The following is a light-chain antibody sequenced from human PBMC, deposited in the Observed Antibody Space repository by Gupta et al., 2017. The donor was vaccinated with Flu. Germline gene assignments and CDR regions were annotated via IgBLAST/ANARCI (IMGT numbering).Light chain of an antibody. Sequence: QSPLPQPASVSGSPGQSITIPSTGTSSAVGGYNYVSWYQQHPGKAPKLMIYEVSNRPSGVSNRFSGSKSGNTASLTISGLQAEDEADYYCSSYTSRAVFGTGTKVTVL. V-gene: IGLV2-14*01. J-gene: IGLJ1*01. CDR1: SSAVGGYNY. CDR2: EVS. CDR3: SSYTSRAV.